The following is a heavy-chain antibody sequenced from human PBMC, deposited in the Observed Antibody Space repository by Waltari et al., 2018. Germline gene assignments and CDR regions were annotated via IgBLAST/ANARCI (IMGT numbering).Heavy chain of an antibody. CDR1: GGSISSSSYY. Sequence: QLQLQESGPGLVRPSETLSVTCTVSGGSISSSSYYWGWIRQPPGKGLEWIGSIYYSGSTYYNPSLKSRVTMSVGTSKDQFSLKLSSVTAADTAVYYCARDRPAVADTGGWFDPWGQGTLVTVSS. J-gene: IGHJ5*02. D-gene: IGHD6-19*01. CDR2: IYYSGST. CDR3: ARDRPAVADTGGWFDP. V-gene: IGHV4-39*07.